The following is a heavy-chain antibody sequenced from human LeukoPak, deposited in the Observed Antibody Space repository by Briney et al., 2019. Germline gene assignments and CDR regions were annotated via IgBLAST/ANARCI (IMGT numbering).Heavy chain of an antibody. CDR2: IYYSGST. V-gene: IGHV4-31*03. J-gene: IGHJ4*02. Sequence: SQTLSLTCTVSGGSISSGGYYWSWIRQHPGKGLEWIGYIYYSGSTYYNPSLKSRVTISVDTSKNQFSLKLSSVTAADTAVYYCARVEVAPDYYDSSGYYYFDYWGQGTLVTVSS. CDR3: ARVEVAPDYYDSSGYYYFDY. CDR1: GGSISSGGYY. D-gene: IGHD3-22*01.